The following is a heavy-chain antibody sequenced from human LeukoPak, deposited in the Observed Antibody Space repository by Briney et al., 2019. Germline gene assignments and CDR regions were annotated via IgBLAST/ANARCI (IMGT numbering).Heavy chain of an antibody. CDR1: GFTFNTYI. Sequence: GGSLRLSCAASGFTFNTYIMHWVRQAPGKGLVWVSRIDTDGKTTTYADFVKGRFTISRDNAKNMLYLQMNSLRVEDTAVYYCVRDKDGYNFWGQGTLVSVSS. CDR2: IDTDGKTT. V-gene: IGHV3-74*01. D-gene: IGHD5-24*01. CDR3: VRDKDGYNF. J-gene: IGHJ4*02.